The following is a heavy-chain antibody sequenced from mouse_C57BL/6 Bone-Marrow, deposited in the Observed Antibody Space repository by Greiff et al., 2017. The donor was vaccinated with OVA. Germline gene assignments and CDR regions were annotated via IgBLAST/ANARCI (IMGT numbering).Heavy chain of an antibody. J-gene: IGHJ3*01. Sequence: EVKLVESGPVLVKPGASVKMSCKASGYTFTDYYMNWVKQSHGKSLEWIGVINPYNGGTSYNQKFKGKATLTVDKSSSTAYMELNSLTSEDSAVYYCARHYSNAWFAYWGQGTLVTVSA. D-gene: IGHD2-5*01. CDR3: ARHYSNAWFAY. V-gene: IGHV1-19*01. CDR2: INPYNGGT. CDR1: GYTFTDYY.